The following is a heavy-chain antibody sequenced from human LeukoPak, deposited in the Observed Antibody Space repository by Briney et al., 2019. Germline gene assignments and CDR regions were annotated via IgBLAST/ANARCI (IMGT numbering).Heavy chain of an antibody. Sequence: GGSLRLSCAASRFTFSSYWMSWVRQAPGKGLEWVANIKQDGSEKYYVDSVKGRFTISRDNAKNSLYLQMNSLRAEDTAVYYCANYGPYWGQGTLVTVSS. CDR3: ANYGPY. CDR2: IKQDGSEK. V-gene: IGHV3-7*01. J-gene: IGHJ4*02. D-gene: IGHD4-11*01. CDR1: RFTFSSYW.